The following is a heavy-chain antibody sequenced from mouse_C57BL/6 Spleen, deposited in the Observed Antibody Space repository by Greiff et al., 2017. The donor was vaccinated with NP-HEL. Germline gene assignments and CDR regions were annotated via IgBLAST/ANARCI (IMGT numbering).Heavy chain of an antibody. D-gene: IGHD1-1*01. J-gene: IGHJ4*01. CDR2: LNPRNGGT. Sequence: QVQLQQPGTELVTRGASVKLYCKADGGDGTGCWLDVGRGGPPPVLSSVSPLNPRNGGTNYNEKFKSKATLTVDKSSSTAYMQLSSLTSEDSAVYYCARSPIYYYGSSYGGEHYAMDYWGQGTSVTVSS. CDR3: ARSPIYYYGSSYGGEHYAMDY. V-gene: IGHV1-53*01. CDR1: GGDGTGCW.